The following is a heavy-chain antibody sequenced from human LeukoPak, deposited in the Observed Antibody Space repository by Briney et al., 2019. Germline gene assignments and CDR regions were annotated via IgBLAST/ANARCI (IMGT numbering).Heavy chain of an antibody. J-gene: IGHJ6*03. CDR1: GFTFSTYA. D-gene: IGHD3-22*01. Sequence: PGGSLRLSCAASGFTFSTYAMSWVRQAPGKGLEWVSLIGGSDGRTRYADSVKGRFTISRDNSKNTLYLEMNSLRAEDTAVYYGAKDSSSYDWGYMDVWGKGTTVTISS. CDR3: AKDSSSYDWGYMDV. V-gene: IGHV3-23*01. CDR2: IGGSDGRT.